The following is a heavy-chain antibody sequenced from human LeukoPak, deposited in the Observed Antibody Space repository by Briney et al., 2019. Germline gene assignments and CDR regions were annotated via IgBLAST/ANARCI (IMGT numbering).Heavy chain of an antibody. V-gene: IGHV3-23*01. Sequence: GGSLRLSCAASGFTFSSYAMSWVRQAPGKGLEWVSGISSTGRTTTYADSVKGRFTISRDNSENTLFLQMNSLRVEDTAVYYCAKGIPAATDYWGQGTLVTVSS. CDR1: GFTFSSYA. CDR3: AKGIPAATDY. D-gene: IGHD2-2*01. CDR2: ISSTGRTT. J-gene: IGHJ4*02.